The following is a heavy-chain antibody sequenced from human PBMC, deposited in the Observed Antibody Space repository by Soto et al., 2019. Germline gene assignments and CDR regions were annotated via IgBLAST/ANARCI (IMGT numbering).Heavy chain of an antibody. Sequence: QVQLQESGPGLVKPSQTLSLTCPVSGGSISSGDYYWSWFGQPPGKGLEWIGYIYYSGSTYYNPSLKSRVTISVDTSKNQFSLKLSSVTAADTAVYYCAREYGDYGNFDYWGQGTLVTVSS. V-gene: IGHV4-30-4*01. CDR2: IYYSGST. D-gene: IGHD4-17*01. CDR1: GGSISSGDYY. CDR3: AREYGDYGNFDY. J-gene: IGHJ4*02.